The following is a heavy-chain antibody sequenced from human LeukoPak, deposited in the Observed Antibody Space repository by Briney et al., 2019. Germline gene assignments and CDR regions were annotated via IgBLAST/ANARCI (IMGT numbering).Heavy chain of an antibody. CDR1: GFTFTSYA. J-gene: IGHJ5*02. Sequence: GGSLRLSRVASGFTFTSYAMSWVRQAPGKGLEYVSSISSGNHMYYGDSVKGRFTISRDNAKNSLYLQMNSLRAEDTAVYYCARAIAAAGTGASNWFDPWGQGTLVTVSS. CDR3: ARAIAAAGTGASNWFDP. CDR2: ISSGNHM. D-gene: IGHD6-13*01. V-gene: IGHV3-69-1*01.